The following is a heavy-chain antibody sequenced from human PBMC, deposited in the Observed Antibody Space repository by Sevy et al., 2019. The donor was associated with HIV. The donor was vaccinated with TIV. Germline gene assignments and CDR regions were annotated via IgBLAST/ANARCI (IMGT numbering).Heavy chain of an antibody. CDR1: GFTFSSYA. V-gene: IGHV3-30*04. CDR3: ASEHAYCSGGSCCNDFDY. CDR2: ISDEGSNK. D-gene: IGHD2-15*01. J-gene: IGHJ4*02. Sequence: GGSLRLSCAASGFTFSSYAMHWVRQAPGKGLEWVAVISDEGSNKYYGDSVKGRFTISRDNSKNTLYLQMNSLRAEDTAGQYFASEHAYCSGGSCCNDFDYWGQGTLVTVSS.